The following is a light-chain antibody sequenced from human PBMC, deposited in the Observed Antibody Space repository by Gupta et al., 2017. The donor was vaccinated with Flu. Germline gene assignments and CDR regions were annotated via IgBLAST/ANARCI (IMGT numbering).Light chain of an antibody. J-gene: IGLJ1*01. CDR1: SSDIGSNT. CDR2: SNT. CDR3: GVWDDTLNGRV. Sequence: QSVLTQPPSASGPPGPRVTISCPGSSSDIGSNTVNWYQHVPGTAPKLLIYSNTLRPSGVPDRFSGSKSATSASLAISGLQSEDEADYYCGVWDDTLNGRVFGTGTRVTVL. V-gene: IGLV1-44*01.